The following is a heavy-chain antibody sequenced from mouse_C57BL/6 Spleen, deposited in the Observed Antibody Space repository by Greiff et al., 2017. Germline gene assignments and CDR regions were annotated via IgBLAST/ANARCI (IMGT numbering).Heavy chain of an antibody. CDR2: IDPSDSYT. CDR1: GYTFTSYW. CDR3: ARRGYGGDY. V-gene: IGHV1-69*01. D-gene: IGHD3-1*01. J-gene: IGHJ2*01. Sequence: QVQLQQPGAELVMPGASVKLSCKASGYTFTSYWMHWVKQRPGQGLEWIGEIDPSDSYTNYNQKFKGKSTLTVDKSSSTAYMQLSSLTSEDSAVYYWARRGYGGDYWGQGTTLTVSS.